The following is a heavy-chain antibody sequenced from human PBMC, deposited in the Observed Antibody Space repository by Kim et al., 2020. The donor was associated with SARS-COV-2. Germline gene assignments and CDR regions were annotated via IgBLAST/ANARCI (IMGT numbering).Heavy chain of an antibody. CDR3: ARNYGTH. D-gene: IGHD3-16*01. V-gene: IGHV3-66*01. J-gene: IGHJ4*03. Sequence: SGGGTYYADSVKGRFTISRDNSKNTLYLQMNSLRAEDTAVYYCARNYGTHWGQGTLVTVSS. CDR2: SGGGT.